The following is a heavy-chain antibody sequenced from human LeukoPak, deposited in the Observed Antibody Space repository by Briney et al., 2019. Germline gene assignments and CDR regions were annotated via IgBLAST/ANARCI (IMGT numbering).Heavy chain of an antibody. J-gene: IGHJ2*01. Sequence: SETLSLTCTVSGGSFSSSSYYWVWIRQPPGKGLEWIGIIYYSGSTYYNPSLKGRVTISVDTSKYQFSLRLSSVADADTALYYCARAFRARYFYLWGRGTLVTVSS. D-gene: IGHD2/OR15-2a*01. V-gene: IGHV4-39*01. CDR3: ARAFRARYFYL. CDR2: IYYSGST. CDR1: GGSFSSSSYY.